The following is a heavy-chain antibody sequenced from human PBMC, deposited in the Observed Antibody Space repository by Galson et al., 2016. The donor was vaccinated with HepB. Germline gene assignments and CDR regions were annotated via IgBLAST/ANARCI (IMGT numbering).Heavy chain of an antibody. CDR2: IWYDATKE. J-gene: IGHJ6*02. D-gene: IGHD6-6*01. Sequence: SLRLSCAVSGFTFSSYGMHWVRQAPGKGLEWVAVIWYDATKEYYAASVKGRFTISRDNSKNTLYLQMTSLRAEDTAVYFCARDSEYCSYWYGTVYYGRDVWGQGTTVTVSS. CDR3: ARDSEYCSYWYGTVYYGRDV. CDR1: GFTFSSYG. V-gene: IGHV3-33*01.